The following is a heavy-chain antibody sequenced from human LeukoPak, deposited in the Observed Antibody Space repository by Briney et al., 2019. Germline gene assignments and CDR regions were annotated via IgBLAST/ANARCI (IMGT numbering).Heavy chain of an antibody. V-gene: IGHV3-13*01. Sequence: PGGSLRLSCAASGFTFSSYDMHWVRQPTGKGLEWVSAIGTDGDTYYSGSVKGRFTISRENAKNSLFLQMSSLRAGDTAVYYCAKEGDIAAGLDYWGQGTLVSVSS. J-gene: IGHJ4*02. CDR3: AKEGDIAAGLDY. CDR2: IGTDGDT. CDR1: GFTFSSYD. D-gene: IGHD6-13*01.